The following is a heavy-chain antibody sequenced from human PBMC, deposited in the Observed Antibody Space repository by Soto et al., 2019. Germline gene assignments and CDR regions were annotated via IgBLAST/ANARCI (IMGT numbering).Heavy chain of an antibody. CDR3: ARAGGSGWSLDY. D-gene: IGHD6-19*01. J-gene: IGHJ4*02. CDR2: IGTSVTTI. V-gene: IGHV3-11*01. Sequence: QGQLVESGGGLVKPGGSLRLSCAASGFTFSDYYITLLRQAPGKGLEWVSYIGTSVTTISYAYSVKGRFTISRDNAKNSLYLQMNSLRAEDTALYYCARAGGSGWSLDYWGQGTLVTVYS. CDR1: GFTFSDYY.